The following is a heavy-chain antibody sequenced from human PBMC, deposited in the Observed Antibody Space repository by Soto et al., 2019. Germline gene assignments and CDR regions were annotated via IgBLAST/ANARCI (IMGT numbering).Heavy chain of an antibody. CDR1: GYTFTGYY. V-gene: IGHV1-2*02. J-gene: IGHJ4*02. CDR3: ARGEDSRCLFHYLDY. D-gene: IGHD2-15*01. CDR2: INPDNGAA. Sequence: ASVKVSCKVSGYTFTGYYLHWARQAPVQGLEWMGWINPDNGAANYAQQFQGRVTMTRDTSISTVYLEFSSLRSDDTAVYFCARGEDSRCLFHYLDYWGKGALVTVSS.